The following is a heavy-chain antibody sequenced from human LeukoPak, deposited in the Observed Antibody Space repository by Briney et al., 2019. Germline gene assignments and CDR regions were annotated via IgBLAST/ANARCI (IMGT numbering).Heavy chain of an antibody. V-gene: IGHV4-34*01. CDR3: ARRSSSHPGFDY. D-gene: IGHD6-13*01. CDR2: INHSGST. Sequence: PSETLSLTCAVYGGSFSGYYWSWIRQPPGKGLEWIGEINHSGSTNYNPSLKSRVTISVDTSKNQFSLKLSSVTAADTAVYYCARRSSSHPGFDYWGQGTLVTVSS. CDR1: GGSFSGYY. J-gene: IGHJ4*02.